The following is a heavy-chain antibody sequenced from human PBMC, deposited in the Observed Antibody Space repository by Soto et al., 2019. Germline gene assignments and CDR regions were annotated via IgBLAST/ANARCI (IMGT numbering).Heavy chain of an antibody. CDR2: IIDSGGST. J-gene: IGHJ4*02. D-gene: IGHD3-22*01. Sequence: GGSLRLSCAASGFTFSSCAMGWVRQAPGKGLEWVSDIIDSGGSTYYADSVKGRFTISRDNSRNTLFLQMNSPRAEDTAVYYCSIDFYRYYDSSGYYRSPAYWGQGTLVTVSS. CDR1: GFTFSSCA. V-gene: IGHV3-23*01. CDR3: SIDFYRYYDSSGYYRSPAY.